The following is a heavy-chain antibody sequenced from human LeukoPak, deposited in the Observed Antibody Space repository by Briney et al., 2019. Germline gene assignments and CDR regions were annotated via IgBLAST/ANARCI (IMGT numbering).Heavy chain of an antibody. V-gene: IGHV3-64D*09. CDR2: VSSNVYST. CDR1: GFTFSTYA. J-gene: IGHJ4*02. CDR3: VKDSKSSGWYVPPNFDY. D-gene: IGHD6-19*01. Sequence: SGVSLRLSCSASGFTFSTYAMHWVRQAPGKGLEYVSSVSSNVYSTHYADSVKGRFAISRDNSKNTLYLQMSSLRTEDTAVYYCVKDSKSSGWYVPPNFDYWGQGTLVTVSS.